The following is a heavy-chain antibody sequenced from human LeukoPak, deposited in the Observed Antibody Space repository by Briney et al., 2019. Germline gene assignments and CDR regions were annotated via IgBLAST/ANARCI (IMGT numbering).Heavy chain of an antibody. V-gene: IGHV5-51*01. D-gene: IGHD3-22*01. J-gene: IGHJ5*01. CDR2: SHPINSDT. Sequence: GESLKISCKGSGFNFTAYWIAWVRQMPGKGLEWMGISHPINSDTKYSPSFQVQVTISADKSSSTAYLQWNSLKASDTAMYYCARHQYYYDSSGNYGWFDSWGQGTLVTVSS. CDR1: GFNFTAYW. CDR3: ARHQYYYDSSGNYGWFDS.